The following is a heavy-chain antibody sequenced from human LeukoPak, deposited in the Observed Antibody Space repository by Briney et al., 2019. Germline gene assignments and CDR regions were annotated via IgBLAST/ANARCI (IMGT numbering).Heavy chain of an antibody. Sequence: GGSLRLSCAASGFTFSSYAMTWVRQAPGKGLEWASAISGSGGSTYYADSIKGQFTISRDNSKNTLYLQMNSLRAEDTAVYYCAKATVTSITIFDYWGQGTLVTVSS. CDR2: ISGSGGST. D-gene: IGHD4-17*01. CDR1: GFTFSSYA. CDR3: AKATVTSITIFDY. J-gene: IGHJ4*02. V-gene: IGHV3-23*01.